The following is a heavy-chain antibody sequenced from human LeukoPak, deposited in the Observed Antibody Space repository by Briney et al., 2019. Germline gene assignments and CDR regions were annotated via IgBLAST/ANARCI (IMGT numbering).Heavy chain of an antibody. CDR3: ARAPGYGAAHYFDY. V-gene: IGHV3-64*01. D-gene: IGHD1-1*01. CDR1: GFTLSSYA. J-gene: IGHJ4*02. Sequence: GGSPRLSCAASGFTLSSYAMHWVRQAPGKGLEYFSAISSNGGSTYYANSVKGRFTISRDNSKYTLYLQMNSLRAEDTAVYYCARAPGYGAAHYFDYWGQGTLVTVSS. CDR2: ISSNGGST.